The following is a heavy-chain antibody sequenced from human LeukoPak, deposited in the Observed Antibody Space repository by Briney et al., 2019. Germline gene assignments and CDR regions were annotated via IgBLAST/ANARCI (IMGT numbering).Heavy chain of an antibody. CDR3: ARAGYSYGRAFDY. Sequence: SVKISCKASGYTFTTYAIHWVRQAPGQGLEWMGGIIPIFGTANYAQKFQGRVTITADESTSTAYMELSSLRSEDTAVYYCARAGYSYGRAFDYWGQGTLVTVSS. CDR1: GYTFTTYA. CDR2: IIPIFGTA. J-gene: IGHJ4*02. V-gene: IGHV1-69*13. D-gene: IGHD5-18*01.